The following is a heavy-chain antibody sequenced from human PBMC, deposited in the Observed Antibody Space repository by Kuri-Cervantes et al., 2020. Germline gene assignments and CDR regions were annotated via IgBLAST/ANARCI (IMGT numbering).Heavy chain of an antibody. V-gene: IGHV1-2*04. CDR2: INPNSGGT. CDR1: GYTFTGYY. Sequence: ASVKVSCKASGYTFTGYYMHWVRQAPGQGLEWMGWINPNSGGTNYAQKFQGWVTMTRDTSISTAYMELGSLRSEDTAVYYCARDGAWVGAISGMDVWGQGTTVTVSS. J-gene: IGHJ6*02. D-gene: IGHD1-26*01. CDR3: ARDGAWVGAISGMDV.